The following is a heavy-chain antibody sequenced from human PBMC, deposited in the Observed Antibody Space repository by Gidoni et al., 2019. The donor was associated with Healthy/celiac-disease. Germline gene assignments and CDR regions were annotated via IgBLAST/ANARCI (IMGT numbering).Heavy chain of an antibody. V-gene: IGHV4-38-2*01. CDR3: ARVRVTLYYYYGMDV. CDR1: GYSISSGYY. Sequence: QVQLQESGPGLVKPSETLSLTCAVSGYSISSGYYWGWIRQPPGKGLEWIGSIYHSGSTYYNPSLKSRVTISVDTSKNQFSLKLSSVTAADTAVYYCARVRVTLYYYYGMDVWGQGTTVTVSS. J-gene: IGHJ6*02. D-gene: IGHD4-4*01. CDR2: IYHSGST.